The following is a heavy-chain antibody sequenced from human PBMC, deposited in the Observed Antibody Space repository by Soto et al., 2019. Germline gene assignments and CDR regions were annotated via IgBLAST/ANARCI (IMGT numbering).Heavy chain of an antibody. D-gene: IGHD1-26*01. V-gene: IGHV1-18*01. Sequence: QVQLVQSGAEVKKPGASVKVSCKASGYTFTSYGISWVRQAPGQGLEWRGWISAYNGNTNYAKKLQGRVTMTTDTSTSTAYMELRSLRSDDTAVYYCARTEMGQYYYYGMDVWGQGTTVTVSS. CDR2: ISAYNGNT. CDR3: ARTEMGQYYYYGMDV. CDR1: GYTFTSYG. J-gene: IGHJ6*02.